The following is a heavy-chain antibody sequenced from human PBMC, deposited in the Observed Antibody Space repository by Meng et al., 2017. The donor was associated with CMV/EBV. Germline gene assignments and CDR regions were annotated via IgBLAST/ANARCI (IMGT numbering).Heavy chain of an antibody. CDR2: IIPILGIA. Sequence: SVKVSCKASGGTFSSYAISWVRQAPGQGLEWMGGIIPILGIANYAQKFQGRVTITSDKSTSTAYMELSSLRSEDTAVYYCARPVHYYYGMDVWGQGTTVTVSS. CDR1: GGTFSSYA. V-gene: IGHV1-69*10. J-gene: IGHJ6*02. D-gene: IGHD6-6*01. CDR3: ARPVHYYYGMDV.